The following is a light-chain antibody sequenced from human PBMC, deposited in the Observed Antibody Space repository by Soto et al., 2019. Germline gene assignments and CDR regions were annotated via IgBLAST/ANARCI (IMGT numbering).Light chain of an antibody. CDR1: QSVSRSY. J-gene: IGKJ1*01. CDR2: GTS. CDR3: QQYGTSPRT. Sequence: VLTQSLGTLSLSQGERVTLSCRDSQSVSRSYLAWYQHKPAQAPRLLIYGTSNRATGTPDRFSGSGSGTDFALTISRLEPEDFAVYFCQQYGTSPRTFGQGTKVDIK. V-gene: IGKV3-20*01.